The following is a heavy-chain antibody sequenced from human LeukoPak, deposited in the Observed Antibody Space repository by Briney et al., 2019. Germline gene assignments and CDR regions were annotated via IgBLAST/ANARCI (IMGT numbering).Heavy chain of an antibody. D-gene: IGHD5-18*01. Sequence: GGSLRLSCAASGFTSSSHWMSWVRRAPGKGLEWVANIKKDGSEKYYVDAVKGRFTISRDNAKTSLYLQMNSLRAEDTAVYYCARDLSGIAGYTYGRGIDYWGQGTLVTVSS. CDR1: GFTSSSHW. J-gene: IGHJ4*02. CDR2: IKKDGSEK. CDR3: ARDLSGIAGYTYGRGIDY. V-gene: IGHV3-7*01.